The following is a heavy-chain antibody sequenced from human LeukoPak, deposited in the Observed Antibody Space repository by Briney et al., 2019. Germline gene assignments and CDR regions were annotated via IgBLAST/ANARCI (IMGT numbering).Heavy chain of an antibody. J-gene: IGHJ5*02. Sequence: GRSLRLSCAASGFTFSSYGMHWVRQAPGKGLEWVAVIWYDGSNKYYADSVKGRFTISRDNSKNTLYLQMNSLRAEDTAVYYCAKDLSGWSRYHNKNWFDPWGQGTLVTVSS. CDR3: AKDLSGWSRYHNKNWFDP. CDR2: IWYDGSNK. CDR1: GFTFSSYG. D-gene: IGHD6-19*01. V-gene: IGHV3-33*06.